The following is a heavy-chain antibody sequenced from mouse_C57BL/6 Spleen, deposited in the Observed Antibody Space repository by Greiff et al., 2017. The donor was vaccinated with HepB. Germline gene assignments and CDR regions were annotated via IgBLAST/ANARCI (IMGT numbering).Heavy chain of an antibody. J-gene: IGHJ2*01. CDR1: GYTFTDYY. Sequence: QVQLQQSGAELVRPGASVKLSCKASGYTFTDYYINWVKQRPGQGLEWIARIYPGSGNTYYNEKFKGKATLTAEKSSSTAYMQLSSLTSEDSAVYFCARRNWDFYYFDYWGQGTTLTVSS. V-gene: IGHV1-76*01. D-gene: IGHD4-1*01. CDR2: IYPGSGNT. CDR3: ARRNWDFYYFDY.